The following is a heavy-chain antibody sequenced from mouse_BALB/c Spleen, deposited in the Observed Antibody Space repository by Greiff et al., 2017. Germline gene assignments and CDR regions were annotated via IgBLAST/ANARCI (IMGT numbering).Heavy chain of an antibody. V-gene: IGHV3-2*02. CDR3: AGWDYGGAWFAY. CDR1: GYSITSDYA. CDR2: ISYSGST. J-gene: IGHJ3*01. Sequence: EVKLVESGPGLVKPSQSLSLTCTVTGYSITSDYAWNWIRQFPGNKLEWMGYISYSGSTSYNPSLKSRISITRDTSKNQFFLQLNSVTTEDTATYYCAGWDYGGAWFAYWGQGTLVTVSA. D-gene: IGHD1-1*01.